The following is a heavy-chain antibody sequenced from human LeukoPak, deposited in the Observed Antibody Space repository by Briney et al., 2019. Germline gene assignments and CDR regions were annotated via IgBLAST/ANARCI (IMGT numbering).Heavy chain of an antibody. D-gene: IGHD3-10*01. Sequence: GGSLRLSCAASGFTFSNAWMSWVRQAPGKGLEWVGRIKSKTDGGTTDYAAPVKGRFTISRDDSKNTLYLQMNSLKTEDTAVYYCTTGELLWFGELFVGYYYYMDVWGKGTTVTISS. CDR1: GFTFSNAW. J-gene: IGHJ6*03. V-gene: IGHV3-15*01. CDR2: IKSKTDGGTT. CDR3: TTGELLWFGELFVGYYYYMDV.